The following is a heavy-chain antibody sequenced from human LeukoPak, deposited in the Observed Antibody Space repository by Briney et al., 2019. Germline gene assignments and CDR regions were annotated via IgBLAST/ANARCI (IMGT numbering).Heavy chain of an antibody. D-gene: IGHD2-2*01. CDR3: ARSPKFIVVVPAAIHNYFDY. V-gene: IGHV1-69*13. CDR2: IIPIFGTA. Sequence: ASVKVSCKASGGTFSSYAISWVRQAPGQGLQWMGGIIPIFGTANYAQKFQGRVTITADESTRTAYMELSSLRSEDTAVYYCARSPKFIVVVPAAIHNYFDYWGQGTLVTVSS. CDR1: GGTFSSYA. J-gene: IGHJ4*02.